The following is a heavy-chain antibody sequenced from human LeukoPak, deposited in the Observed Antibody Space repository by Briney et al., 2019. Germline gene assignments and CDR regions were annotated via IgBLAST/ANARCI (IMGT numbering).Heavy chain of an antibody. J-gene: IGHJ6*03. CDR2: ISGSGGST. V-gene: IGHV3-23*01. CDR1: GFTFSSYA. Sequence: PGGSPRLSCAASGFTFSSYAMSWVRQAPGKGLERVSAISGSGGSTYYADSVKGRFTISRDNSKNTLYLQMNSLRAEDTAVYYCAKGGGYVTYYYMDVWGKGTTVTVSS. D-gene: IGHD5-12*01. CDR3: AKGGGYVTYYYMDV.